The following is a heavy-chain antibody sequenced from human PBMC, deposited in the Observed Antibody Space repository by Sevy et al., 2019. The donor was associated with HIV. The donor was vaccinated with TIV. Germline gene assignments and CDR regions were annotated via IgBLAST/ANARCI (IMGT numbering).Heavy chain of an antibody. J-gene: IGHJ4*02. CDR3: ARGPPDGSYDYFDY. V-gene: IGHV3-21*06. CDR2: VSGGSNYI. CDR1: GFTFIRYN. Sequence: GGSLRLSCAASGFTFIRYNMNWVRQAPGKGLEWVSSVSGGSNYIYYAESLKGRFIISRDNAKDTLYLQMNGLRADDTAVYYCARGPPDGSYDYFDYWGQGTLVTVSS. D-gene: IGHD1-26*01.